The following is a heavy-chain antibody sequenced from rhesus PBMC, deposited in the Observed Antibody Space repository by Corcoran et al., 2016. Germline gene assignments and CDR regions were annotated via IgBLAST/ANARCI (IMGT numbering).Heavy chain of an antibody. CDR3: ARDRGYSGYSWAFDY. CDR1: GGSISSNY. V-gene: IGHV4-160*01. J-gene: IGHJ4*01. D-gene: IGHD5-42*01. Sequence: QVQLQESGPGLVKPSETLSLTCAVSGGSISSNYWSWIRQPPGKGLEWIGRISGSGGSNDTNPPRKSRVTISTDTSKNQFSLKLSSVTAADTAVYYCARDRGYSGYSWAFDYWGQGVLVTVSS. CDR2: ISGSGGSN.